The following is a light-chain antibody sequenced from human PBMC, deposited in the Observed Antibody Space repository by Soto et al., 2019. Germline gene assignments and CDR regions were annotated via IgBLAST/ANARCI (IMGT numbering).Light chain of an antibody. J-gene: IGKJ1*01. CDR2: DAS. Sequence: DIQMTQSPSTLSASVGDRVTITCRASQSISSWLAWYQQKPGKAPKLLIYDASSLESGVPSRFSGSGSGTEFTLTISSLQPDDLATYYCQQYNSSPTFGQGTKVEIK. CDR1: QSISSW. CDR3: QQYNSSPT. V-gene: IGKV1-5*01.